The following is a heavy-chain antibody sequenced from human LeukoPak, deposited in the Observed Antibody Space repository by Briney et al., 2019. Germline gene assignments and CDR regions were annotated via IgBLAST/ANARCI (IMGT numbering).Heavy chain of an antibody. D-gene: IGHD3-22*01. Sequence: GGSLSLSCAPSGFTFSTHSMNWVRHAPGKGLEGVSYINKSSNAMYYADSVKGRFSISRDNSKNTVYLQMNSLRAEDTAVYYCARGYYYDSSGYLGAFDIWGQGTMVTVSS. CDR1: GFTFSTHS. V-gene: IGHV3-48*01. J-gene: IGHJ3*02. CDR3: ARGYYYDSSGYLGAFDI. CDR2: INKSSNAM.